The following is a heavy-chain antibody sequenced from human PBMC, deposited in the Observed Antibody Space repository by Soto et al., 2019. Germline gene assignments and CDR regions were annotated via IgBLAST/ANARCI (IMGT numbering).Heavy chain of an antibody. D-gene: IGHD4-17*01. V-gene: IGHV3-30-3*01. J-gene: IGHJ4*02. CDR3: AGDWERDYGGKGRGF. CDR2: ISDDGSTK. Sequence: QVQLVESGGGVVQPGRSLRLSCAASGFTFSSYAMHWVRQAPGKGLEWVAVISDDGSTKYNADSGKGRFTISRDNSKNTLYLQMDSLRAEDTAVYYCAGDWERDYGGKGRGFWGQGTLVTVSS. CDR1: GFTFSSYA.